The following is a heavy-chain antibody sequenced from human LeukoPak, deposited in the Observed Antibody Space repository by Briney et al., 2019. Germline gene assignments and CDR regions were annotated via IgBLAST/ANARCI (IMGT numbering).Heavy chain of an antibody. CDR3: ASTSGWYEPIDY. CDR2: IWCDGSNK. J-gene: IGHJ4*02. D-gene: IGHD6-19*01. CDR1: GFTFSSYG. V-gene: IGHV3-33*01. Sequence: QPGRSLRLSCAASGFTFSSYGMHWVRQAPGKGLEWVAVIWCDGSNKYYADSVKGRFTISRDNSKNTLYLQMNSLRAEDTAVYYCASTSGWYEPIDYWGQGTLVTVSS.